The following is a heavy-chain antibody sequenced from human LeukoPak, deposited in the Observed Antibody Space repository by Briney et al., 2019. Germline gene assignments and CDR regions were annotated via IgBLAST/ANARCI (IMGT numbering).Heavy chain of an antibody. D-gene: IGHD1-7*01. CDR2: IYPGDSDT. Sequence: GESLKISWKGSGYSFTSYWIGWVRQMPGKGLEWMGIIYPGDSDTRYSPSFQGQVTISADKSISTAYLQWSSLKASDTAMYYCARLAVPELRPYYYYMDVWGKGTTVTVSS. V-gene: IGHV5-51*01. J-gene: IGHJ6*03. CDR3: ARLAVPELRPYYYYMDV. CDR1: GYSFTSYW.